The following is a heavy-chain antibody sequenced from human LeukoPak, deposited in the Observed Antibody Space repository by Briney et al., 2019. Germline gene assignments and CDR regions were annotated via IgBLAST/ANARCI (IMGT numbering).Heavy chain of an antibody. CDR2: ISSSGGAT. J-gene: IGHJ4*02. Sequence: PGGSLRLSRAPSGFTFTNSAMTWVRQAPGKGLEWVSSISSSGGATYYADSVKGRFTISRDNSKNTLYLQMDSLRAEDTAVYYCARDGLGAADYWGQGTLVTVSS. V-gene: IGHV3-23*01. D-gene: IGHD6-13*01. CDR1: GFTFTNSA. CDR3: ARDGLGAADY.